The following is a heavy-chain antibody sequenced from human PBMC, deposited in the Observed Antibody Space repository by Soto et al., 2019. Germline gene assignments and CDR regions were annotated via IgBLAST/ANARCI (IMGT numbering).Heavy chain of an antibody. V-gene: IGHV1-8*01. Sequence: GASVKVSCKASGYTFTSYDINWVRQATGQGLEWMGWLNPNSGNTGYAHKFQGRVTMTRNTSISTAYMELSSLRSEDTAVYYCARGRGPPYYDFWSGSPRSYYMDVWGKGTTVTVSS. D-gene: IGHD3-3*01. CDR2: LNPNSGNT. J-gene: IGHJ6*03. CDR3: ARGRGPPYYDFWSGSPRSYYMDV. CDR1: GYTFTSYD.